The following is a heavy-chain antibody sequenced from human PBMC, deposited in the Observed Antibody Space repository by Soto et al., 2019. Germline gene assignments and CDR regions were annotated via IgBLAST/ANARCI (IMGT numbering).Heavy chain of an antibody. V-gene: IGHV3-53*04. Sequence: EVQLVESGGGLVQPGGSLRLSCAASGFTVSSNYMSWVRQAPGKGLEWVSVIYSGGSTYYADSVKDRFTISRHNSKNTLSLQMNSLRAEDTAVYYCARAGTLAFDYWGQGTLVTVSS. CDR1: GFTVSSNY. J-gene: IGHJ4*02. CDR3: ARAGTLAFDY. CDR2: IYSGGST.